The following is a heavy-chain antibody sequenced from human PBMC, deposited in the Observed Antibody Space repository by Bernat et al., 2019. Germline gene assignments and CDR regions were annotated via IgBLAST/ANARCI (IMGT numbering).Heavy chain of an antibody. Sequence: EVQLVESGGGLVKPGGSLRLSCAATGFSFSDAWMSWVRQAPGKGLEWVGRITGKAGGGATDYAAPVKGRFTISRDDSQHTLYLQMNSLRAEDTAVYYCARDSRGWELHTYYFDYWGQGTLVTVSS. D-gene: IGHD1-26*01. CDR3: ARDSRGWELHTYYFDY. V-gene: IGHV3-15*01. CDR2: ITGKAGGGAT. CDR1: GFSFSDAW. J-gene: IGHJ4*02.